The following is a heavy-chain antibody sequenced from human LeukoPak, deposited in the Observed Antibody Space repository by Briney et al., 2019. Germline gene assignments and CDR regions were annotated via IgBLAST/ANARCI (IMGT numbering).Heavy chain of an antibody. CDR1: GGSFSGYY. CDR3: ARGSQGSYYYDSTGYLLI. Sequence: SETLSLTCAVYGGSFSGYYWSWIRQPPGKGLEGIGEINHSGSTNYNPSLKSRVTISVDTSKNQFSLKLSSVTAADTAVYYCARGSQGSYYYDSTGYLLIWGQGTLVTVS. D-gene: IGHD3-22*01. CDR2: INHSGST. V-gene: IGHV4-34*01. J-gene: IGHJ4*02.